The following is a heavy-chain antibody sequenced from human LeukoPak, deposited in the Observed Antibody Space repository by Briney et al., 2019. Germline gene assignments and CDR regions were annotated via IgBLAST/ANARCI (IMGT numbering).Heavy chain of an antibody. CDR1: GYTFTGYY. Sequence: ASVKVSCKASGYTFTGYYMHWVRQAPGQGLEWMGWINPNSGGTNYAQKFQGRVTMTRDTSISTAYMELSRLRSEDMAVYYCARSDYWDSLDYWGQGTLVTVSS. V-gene: IGHV1-2*02. D-gene: IGHD1-7*01. J-gene: IGHJ4*02. CDR2: INPNSGGT. CDR3: ARSDYWDSLDY.